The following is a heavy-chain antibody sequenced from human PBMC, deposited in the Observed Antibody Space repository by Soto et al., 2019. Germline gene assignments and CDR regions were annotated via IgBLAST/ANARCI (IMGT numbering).Heavy chain of an antibody. J-gene: IGHJ4*02. CDR2: FYSGGRH. Sequence: SETLSLTCTVSGGSISSFYWSWIRQPAGKGLEWIGRFYSGGRHNYNPSLRGRVTLSGETPKAQFSLSRTSVTAGTTAMIYGRRGSSRWDYWGQGTLVTVSS. CDR3: RRGSSRWDY. D-gene: IGHD6-13*01. CDR1: GGSISSFY. V-gene: IGHV4-4*07.